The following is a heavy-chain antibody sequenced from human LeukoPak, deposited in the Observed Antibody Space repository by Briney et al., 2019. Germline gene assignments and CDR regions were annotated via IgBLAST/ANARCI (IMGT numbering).Heavy chain of an antibody. CDR1: GGSISSYY. Sequence: PSETLSLTCTVSGGSISSYYWSWIRQPPGKGLEWIGYIYYSGTINYNPSLKSRVTISVDTSENQFSLKLSSVTAADTAIYYCARSKRDGYNYFDYWGQGTLVTVSS. D-gene: IGHD5-24*01. J-gene: IGHJ4*02. CDR3: ARSKRDGYNYFDY. CDR2: IYYSGTI. V-gene: IGHV4-59*01.